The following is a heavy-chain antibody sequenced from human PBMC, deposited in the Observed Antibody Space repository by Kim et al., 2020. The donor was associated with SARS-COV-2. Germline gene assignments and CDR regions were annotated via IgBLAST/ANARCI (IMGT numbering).Heavy chain of an antibody. V-gene: IGHV4-39*01. CDR1: GGSISSSSYY. CDR2: IYYSGST. J-gene: IGHJ5*02. Sequence: SETLSLTCTVSGGSISSSSYYWGWIRQPPGKGLEWIGSIYYSGSTYYNPSLKSRVTISVDTSKNQFSLKLSSVTAADTAVYYCARHGSDYYDSSGANWFDPWGQGTLVTVSS. CDR3: ARHGSDYYDSSGANWFDP. D-gene: IGHD3-22*01.